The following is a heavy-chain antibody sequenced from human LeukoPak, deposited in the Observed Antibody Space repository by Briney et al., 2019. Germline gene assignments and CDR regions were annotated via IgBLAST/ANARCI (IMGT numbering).Heavy chain of an antibody. J-gene: IGHJ6*02. CDR1: GYTFTSYG. V-gene: IGHV1-18*01. Sequence: ASVKVSCKASGYTFTSYGISWVRQAPGQGLEWMGWISAYNGNTNYAQKLQGRVTMTTDTSTSTAYMELRSLRSDDTAVYYCARDSSLPYYYYGMDVWGQGTTVTVSS. D-gene: IGHD2-2*01. CDR3: ARDSSLPYYYYGMDV. CDR2: ISAYNGNT.